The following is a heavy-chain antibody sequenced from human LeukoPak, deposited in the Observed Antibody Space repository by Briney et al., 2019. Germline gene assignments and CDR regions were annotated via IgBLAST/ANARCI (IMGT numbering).Heavy chain of an antibody. CDR3: ARDMPLLWFGEFYYYFDY. CDR2: IYYSGST. CDR1: GGSIDSGGYY. J-gene: IGHJ4*02. D-gene: IGHD3-10*01. Sequence: SQTLSLTCTVSGGSIDSGGYYWSWIRQHPGKALEWIGYIYYSGSTNYNPSLKSRVTMSVDTSKNQFSLKLSSVTAADTAVYYCARDMPLLWFGEFYYYFDYWGQGTLVTVSS. V-gene: IGHV4-31*03.